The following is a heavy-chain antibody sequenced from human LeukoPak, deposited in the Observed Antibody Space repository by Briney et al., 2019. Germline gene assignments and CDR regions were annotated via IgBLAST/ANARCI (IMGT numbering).Heavy chain of an antibody. V-gene: IGHV3-11*05. J-gene: IGHJ4*02. CDR2: ISDSGSYA. CDR3: AKVQTPDFDWLLYGPFDY. Sequence: AGGSLRLSCVVSGLTYRNYYMSWIRQAPGKGLQWISHISDSGSYANYADSVRGRFTISRDNAKNSLFLQMNSLRAEDTAVYYCAKVQTPDFDWLLYGPFDYWGQGTLVTVSS. CDR1: GLTYRNYY. D-gene: IGHD3-9*01.